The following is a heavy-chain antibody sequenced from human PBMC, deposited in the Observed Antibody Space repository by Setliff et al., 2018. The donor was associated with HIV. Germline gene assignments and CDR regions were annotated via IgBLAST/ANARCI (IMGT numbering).Heavy chain of an antibody. Sequence: PSETLSLTCFVSGVSISDHHWGWIRQPPGKGLEWIGYIYSSGTTQYNPSVESRVTMSLDTSRDQFSLNLRSVTAADTAVYFCARLIHTGLLYFDFWGLGTLVTVSS. D-gene: IGHD2-8*02. CDR2: IYSSGTT. V-gene: IGHV4-4*09. J-gene: IGHJ4*02. CDR3: ARLIHTGLLYFDF. CDR1: GVSISDHH.